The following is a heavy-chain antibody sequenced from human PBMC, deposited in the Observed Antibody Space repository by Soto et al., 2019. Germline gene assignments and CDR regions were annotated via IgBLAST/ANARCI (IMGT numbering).Heavy chain of an antibody. J-gene: IGHJ6*02. CDR3: SKDRGIAAAGTPRYYGMDV. V-gene: IGHV3-30*18. Sequence: TGGSLRLSCAASGFTFSSYGMHWVRQAPGKGLEWVAVISYDGSNKYYADSVKGRFTISRDNSKNTLYLQMNSLRAEDTAVYYCSKDRGIAAAGTPRYYGMDVWGQGTTVTVSS. CDR1: GFTFSSYG. D-gene: IGHD6-13*01. CDR2: ISYDGSNK.